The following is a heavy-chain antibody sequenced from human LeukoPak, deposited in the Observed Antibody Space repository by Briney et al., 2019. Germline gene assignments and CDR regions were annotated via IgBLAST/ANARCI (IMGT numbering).Heavy chain of an antibody. V-gene: IGHV3-23*01. Sequence: AGGSLRLSCAASGFTFSTYAMSWARLAPGKGLEWVSGISGSGGSTYYADSVKGRFTISRDSSKNTLYLQMNSLRAEDTAVYYCAKDRSVTGKNGGGYYWGQGTLVTVSS. CDR1: GFTFSTYA. D-gene: IGHD1-20*01. CDR3: AKDRSVTGKNGGGYY. J-gene: IGHJ4*02. CDR2: ISGSGGST.